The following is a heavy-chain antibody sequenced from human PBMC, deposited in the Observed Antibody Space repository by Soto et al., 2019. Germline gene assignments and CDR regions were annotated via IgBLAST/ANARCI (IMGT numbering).Heavy chain of an antibody. CDR1: GFTFSSYA. J-gene: IGHJ4*02. CDR3: ARAGYCTNGVCLFDY. D-gene: IGHD2-8*01. V-gene: IGHV4-34*01. Sequence: GSLRLSCAASGFTFSSYAMSWIRQPPGKGLEWIGEINHSGSTNYNPSLKSRLTISVDTSKNQFSLRLSSVTAADTAVYSCARAGYCTNGVCLFDYWGQGTLVTVSS. CDR2: INHSGST.